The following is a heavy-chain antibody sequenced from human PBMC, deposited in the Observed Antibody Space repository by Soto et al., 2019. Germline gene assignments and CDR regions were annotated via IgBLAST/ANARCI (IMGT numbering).Heavy chain of an antibody. D-gene: IGHD2-15*01. CDR3: ARACSGGSCYSPPTYYYYGMDA. Sequence: LGESLKISCRGSGYSFTSYWISWVRQMPGKGLEWMGRIDPSDSYTNYSPSFQGHVTISADKSISTAYLQWSSLKASDTAMYYCARACSGGSCYSPPTYYYYGMDAWGQGTTVTVSS. V-gene: IGHV5-10-1*01. J-gene: IGHJ6*02. CDR2: IDPSDSYT. CDR1: GYSFTSYW.